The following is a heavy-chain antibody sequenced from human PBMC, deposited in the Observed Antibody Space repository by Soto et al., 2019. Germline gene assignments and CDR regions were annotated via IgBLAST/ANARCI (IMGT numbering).Heavy chain of an antibody. CDR1: GDSVSGGSFY. Sequence: QVQLQESGPGLVKPSETLSLTCTVSGDSVSGGSFYWSWIRQPPGKGLEWVGYIYFPGSTNYNPSFKARVTTSVHASNKQFYLHLMSVTAADTAIYYCVRLVSFGGGEDCGGQGTPVAVSS. J-gene: IGHJ1*01. CDR3: VRLVSFGGGEDC. CDR2: IYFPGST. V-gene: IGHV4-61*01. D-gene: IGHD2-21*01.